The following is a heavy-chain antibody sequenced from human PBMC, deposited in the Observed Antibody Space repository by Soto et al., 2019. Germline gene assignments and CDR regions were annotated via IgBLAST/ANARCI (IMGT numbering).Heavy chain of an antibody. CDR1: GASVSSGGFS. CDR3: ARVTFLIVGSVFSTPFDF. Sequence: LSLTCTVAGASVSSGGFSWSWIRQPPGKGLEWIGSISYSGSTTYYPSLRSRVTISVDTSKNQFSLRLNSVTAADTAIYFCARVTFLIVGSVFSTPFDFWGQGTLVTVSS. V-gene: IGHV4-61*08. J-gene: IGHJ4*02. D-gene: IGHD1-26*01. CDR2: ISYSGST.